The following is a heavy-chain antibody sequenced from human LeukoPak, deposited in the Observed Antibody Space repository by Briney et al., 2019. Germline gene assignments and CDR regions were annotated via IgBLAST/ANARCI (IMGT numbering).Heavy chain of an antibody. CDR1: GFTFSDYS. J-gene: IGHJ4*02. CDR2: ITSTSDTI. V-gene: IGHV3-48*01. CDR3: ARSSGYPFFDY. Sequence: PGGSLRLSCEASGFTFSDYSMNWVRQAPGEGLEWLSYITSTSDTIYYADSVKGRFTSSRGNAKNSVYLQMNSLRAEDTAVYYCARSSGYPFFDYWGQGTLVTVSS. D-gene: IGHD3-22*01.